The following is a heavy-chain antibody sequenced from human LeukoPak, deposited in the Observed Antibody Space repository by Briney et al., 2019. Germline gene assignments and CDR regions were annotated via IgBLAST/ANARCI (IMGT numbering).Heavy chain of an antibody. J-gene: IGHJ5*02. CDR1: GGTFSSYA. CDR3: ARDATISGGPEA. CDR2: IIPILGIA. D-gene: IGHD5-12*01. V-gene: IGHV1-69*04. Sequence: ASVKVSCKASGGTFSSYAISWVRQAPGQGLEWMGRIIPILGIANYAQKFQGRVTITADKSTSTAYMELSSLRSEDTAVYYCARDATISGGPEAWGQGTLVTVSS.